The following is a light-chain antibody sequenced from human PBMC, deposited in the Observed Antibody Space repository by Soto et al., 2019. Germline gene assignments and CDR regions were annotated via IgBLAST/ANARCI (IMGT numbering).Light chain of an antibody. CDR3: CSYVGSYSYV. V-gene: IGLV2-23*02. Sequence: QSALTQPASVSGSPGQSITISCTGTSSNVGSYKLVSWYQQHPGKAPKLMIFEVSKRPSGVPDRFSGSKSGNTASLTISGLQAEDEADYYCCSYVGSYSYVFGIGTKLTVL. CDR2: EVS. J-gene: IGLJ1*01. CDR1: SSNVGSYKL.